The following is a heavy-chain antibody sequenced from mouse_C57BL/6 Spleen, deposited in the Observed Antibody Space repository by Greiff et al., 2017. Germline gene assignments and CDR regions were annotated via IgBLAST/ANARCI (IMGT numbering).Heavy chain of an antibody. J-gene: IGHJ2*01. Sequence: QVQLQQSGAELARPGASVKLSCTASGYTFTSYGISWVKQRTGQGLEWIGEIYPRSGNTYYNEKFKGKATLTADKSSSTAYMELRSLTSEDSAVYFCAVKVYYDYDGYYWGQGTTLTVSS. V-gene: IGHV1-81*01. CDR1: GYTFTSYG. CDR2: IYPRSGNT. CDR3: AVKVYYDYDGYY. D-gene: IGHD2-4*01.